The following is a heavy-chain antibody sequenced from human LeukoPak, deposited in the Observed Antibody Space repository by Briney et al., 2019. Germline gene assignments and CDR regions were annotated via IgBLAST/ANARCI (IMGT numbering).Heavy chain of an antibody. CDR3: ARGPPRRYFDL. CDR2: INDGGDT. J-gene: IGHJ2*01. Sequence: PSETLSLTCTVSGGSIRSSYYYWGWIRQPPGKGLEWIGEINDGGDTNYNPSLKSRVTMSMDTSKNHFSLRLSSVTAADTAVYYCARGPPRRYFDLWGRDSLVTVSS. CDR1: GGSIRSSYYY. V-gene: IGHV4-39*02.